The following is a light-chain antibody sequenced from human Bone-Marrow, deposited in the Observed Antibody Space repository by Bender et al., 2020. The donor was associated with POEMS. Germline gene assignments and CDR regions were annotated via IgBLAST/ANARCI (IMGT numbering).Light chain of an antibody. V-gene: IGLV2-23*01. CDR1: SSDVGNYDL. Sequence: QSALTQPASVSGSPGQSITISCTGASSDVGNYDLVSWYQHHPGKAPKLMIYEGEKRPSGVDKRFSASKAGTAAPLTICGLQAEDEAYYYCCSYAGSNTWVFGGGTKVTVL. CDR3: CSYAGSNTWV. CDR2: EGE. J-gene: IGLJ3*02.